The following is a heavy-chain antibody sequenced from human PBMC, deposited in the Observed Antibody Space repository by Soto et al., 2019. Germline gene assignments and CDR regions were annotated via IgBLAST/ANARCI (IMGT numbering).Heavy chain of an antibody. V-gene: IGHV1-69*02. Sequence: QVRLVQSGAEVNQPGSSVRLSCTASGGTFNFYTINWVRQAPGQRLEWVGRVNPIVGMSSSASKFQDRVTMTADKSTSKAYMDLTGLKSEDTAVYYCATSYGSGSTHFDYWGQGTLVTVSS. CDR3: ATSYGSGSTHFDY. J-gene: IGHJ4*02. D-gene: IGHD3-10*01. CDR2: VNPIVGMS. CDR1: GGTFNFYT.